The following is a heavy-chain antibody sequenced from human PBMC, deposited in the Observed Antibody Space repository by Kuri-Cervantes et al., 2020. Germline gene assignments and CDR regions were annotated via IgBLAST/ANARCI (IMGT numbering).Heavy chain of an antibody. D-gene: IGHD3-3*01. CDR3: ASTPTQAYYNFDLWP. CDR2: ISSSSSYI. J-gene: IGHJ5*02. Sequence: ETLSLTCATSGFTFSLYWMTWVRQAPGKGLEWVSSISSSSSYIYYADSVKGRFTISRDNAKNSLYLQMNSLRAEDTAVYYCASTPTQAYYNFDLWPWGQGTLVTVSS. V-gene: IGHV3-21*01. CDR1: GFTFSLYW.